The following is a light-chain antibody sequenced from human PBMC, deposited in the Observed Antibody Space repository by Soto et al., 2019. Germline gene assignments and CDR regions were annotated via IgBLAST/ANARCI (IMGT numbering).Light chain of an antibody. Sequence: EIVLTQSPGTLSLSPGEGAILSCRASQSVSNNYLAWYQQKPGQAPRLLIYGASNRATGIPDRFSGSGSGTDFTLTISRLEPEDFAVYYCQQYGSSGTFGQGTKVDIK. CDR1: QSVSNNY. V-gene: IGKV3-20*01. CDR2: GAS. J-gene: IGKJ1*01. CDR3: QQYGSSGT.